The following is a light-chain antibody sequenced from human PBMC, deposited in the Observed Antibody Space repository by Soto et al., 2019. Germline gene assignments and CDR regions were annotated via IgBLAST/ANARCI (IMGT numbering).Light chain of an antibody. CDR1: QTISTY. J-gene: IGKJ2*01. CDR2: GAS. V-gene: IGKV1-39*01. Sequence: DIQMTQSPSSLSASVGDRVTITCRASQTISTYLNWYQQKPGKGPKLLIYGASSLQSGVPSRFSGSGSGTDFNLTISSLQPEDFATYFCQQSYSSTLYTFGQGTKLEI. CDR3: QQSYSSTLYT.